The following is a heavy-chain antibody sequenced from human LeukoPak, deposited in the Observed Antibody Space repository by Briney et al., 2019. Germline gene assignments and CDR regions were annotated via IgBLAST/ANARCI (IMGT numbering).Heavy chain of an antibody. D-gene: IGHD2-21*02. CDR1: GFTFSTYA. CDR3: AKSDCGGDCHLLDY. CDR2: FGGSGGTI. J-gene: IGHJ4*02. V-gene: IGHV3-23*01. Sequence: TGGSLRLSCAASGFTFSTYAMSWVRQAPGKGLEWVSHFGGSGGTIYYADSVRGRFTISRDNSKNTLYLQMNSLRAEDTAVYCCAKSDCGGDCHLLDYWGQGTLVTVSS.